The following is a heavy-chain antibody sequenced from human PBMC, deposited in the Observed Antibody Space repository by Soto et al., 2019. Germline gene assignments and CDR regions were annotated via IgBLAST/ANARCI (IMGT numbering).Heavy chain of an antibody. D-gene: IGHD3-16*01. CDR3: AKDRLGYYLPSDY. CDR2: ISASNGNT. V-gene: IGHV1-18*01. Sequence: QVQLVQSGAEVKKPGASVTVSCEASGYTFTTYDISWVRQAPGQGLERMGWISASNGNTNYAQKLQDRVTMTTDAPTSTAYIELSSVTSYDTPMYYRAKDRLGYYLPSDYRGQGSPVTVS. CDR1: GYTFTTYD. J-gene: IGHJ4*02.